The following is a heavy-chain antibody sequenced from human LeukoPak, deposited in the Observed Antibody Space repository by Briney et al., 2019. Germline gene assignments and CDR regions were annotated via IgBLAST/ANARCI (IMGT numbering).Heavy chain of an antibody. V-gene: IGHV1-69*13. D-gene: IGHD2-21*02. CDR1: GGTFSSYA. CDR2: IIPIFGTA. J-gene: IGHJ5*02. CDR3: ARPSFVTATTNWFDP. Sequence: ASVKVSCKASGGTFSSYAISWVRQAPGQGLEWMGGIIPIFGTANYAQKFQGRVTITADESTSTAYMELSSLRSEDTAVYYCARPSFVTATTNWFDPWGQGTLVTVSS.